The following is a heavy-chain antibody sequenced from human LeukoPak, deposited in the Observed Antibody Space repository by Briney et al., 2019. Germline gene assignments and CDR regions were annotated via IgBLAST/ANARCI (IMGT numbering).Heavy chain of an antibody. D-gene: IGHD4-23*01. CDR1: GFTFSNYA. CDR2: ISYNGNNK. Sequence: GGSLRLSCAASGFTFSNYAIHWVRQAPGKGLEWVALISYNGNNKYYTDSVKGRFTISRDNSKNALFLQMNSLRAEDTAVYYCAKDHGTYYGGNSGVPYYFDYWGQGTLVTVSS. V-gene: IGHV3-30*04. CDR3: AKDHGTYYGGNSGVPYYFDY. J-gene: IGHJ4*02.